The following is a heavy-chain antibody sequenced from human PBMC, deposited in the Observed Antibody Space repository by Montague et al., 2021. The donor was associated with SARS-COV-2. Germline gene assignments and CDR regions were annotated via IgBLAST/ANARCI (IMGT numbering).Heavy chain of an antibody. CDR1: GFSLSTSGMC. V-gene: IGHV2-70*11. D-gene: IGHD6-13*01. CDR3: ARKLVAAAGSPFDP. CDR2: IVWDDDK. Sequence: PALVKPTQTLTLTCTFSGFSLSTSGMCVSWIRRPPGKALEWLARIVWDDDKNYSKPLKTRLTISKDTTKNQVVFTMTNMDPGDTATYYCARKLVAAAGSPFDPWGQGTLVTVSS. J-gene: IGHJ5*02.